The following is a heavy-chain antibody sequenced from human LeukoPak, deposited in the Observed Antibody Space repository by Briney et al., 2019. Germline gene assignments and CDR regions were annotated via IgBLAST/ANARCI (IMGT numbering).Heavy chain of an antibody. D-gene: IGHD3-22*01. J-gene: IGHJ3*02. CDR2: ISYSGST. V-gene: IGHV4-61*01. CDR1: GGSVSSGSYY. CDR3: ARTDPKADSSGYWAFDI. Sequence: SETLSLTCTVSGGSVSSGSYYWGWIRQPPGKGLEWIGSISYSGSTNYSPSLESRVTISVDTSKNQFSLKLSSVTAADTALYYCARTDPKADSSGYWAFDIWGQGTMVTVSS.